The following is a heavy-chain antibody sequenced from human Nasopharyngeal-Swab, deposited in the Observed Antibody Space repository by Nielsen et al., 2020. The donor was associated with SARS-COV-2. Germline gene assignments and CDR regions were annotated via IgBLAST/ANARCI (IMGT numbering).Heavy chain of an antibody. V-gene: IGHV3-7*01. CDR2: INEDGSDK. J-gene: IGHJ4*02. CDR1: EFTISSFS. D-gene: IGHD3-16*01. Sequence: GESLKISCVASEFTISSFSMTWVRQAPGKGLEWVADINEDGSDKYYVDSVKGRFTISRDNAKNSLFLQLNDLRAEDSAVYYCAASRGTAVDYFDYWGQGTLVTVSS. CDR3: AASRGTAVDYFDY.